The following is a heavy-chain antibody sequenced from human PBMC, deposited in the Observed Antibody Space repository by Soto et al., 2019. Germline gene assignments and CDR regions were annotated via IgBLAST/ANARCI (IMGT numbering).Heavy chain of an antibody. CDR2: ISESGGST. D-gene: IGHD4-17*01. CDR1: GFTFSNYA. Sequence: GGSLRLSCAASGFTFSNYAMIWVRQAPGKGLEWVSSISESGGSTFNADSVKGQFTISRDNFKNTLYLQMNSLRAEDTAVYYCAKHDYGDYKLYDCWGQGTLVTVSS. V-gene: IGHV3-23*01. CDR3: AKHDYGDYKLYDC. J-gene: IGHJ4*02.